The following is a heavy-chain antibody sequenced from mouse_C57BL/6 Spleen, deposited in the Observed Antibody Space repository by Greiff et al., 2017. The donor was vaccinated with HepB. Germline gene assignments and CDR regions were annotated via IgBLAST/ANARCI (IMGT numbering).Heavy chain of an antibody. D-gene: IGHD2-12*01. V-gene: IGHV1-82*01. J-gene: IGHJ3*01. CDR2: IYPGDGDT. CDR3: ARGRAYDGGFAY. CDR1: GYAFSSSW. Sequence: QVQLQQSGPELVKPGASVKISCKASGYAFSSSWMNWVKQRPGKGLEWIGRIYPGDGDTNYNGKFKGKATLTADKSSSTAYMQLSSLTSEDSAVYFCARGRAYDGGFAYWGQGTLVTVSA.